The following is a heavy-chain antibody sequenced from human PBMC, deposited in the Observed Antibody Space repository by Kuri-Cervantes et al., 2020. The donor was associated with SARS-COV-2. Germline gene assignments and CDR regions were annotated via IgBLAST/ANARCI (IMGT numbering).Heavy chain of an antibody. CDR1: AGSISNYY. CDR2: ISGSGGST. J-gene: IGHJ4*02. Sequence: ETLSLTCTVSAGSISNYYWSWIRQSPGKGLEWVSAISGSGGSTYYADSVKGRFTISRDNSKNTLYLQMNSLRAEDTAVYYCAKDSRITIFGVAKSPDYWGQGTLVTVSS. D-gene: IGHD3-3*01. CDR3: AKDSRITIFGVAKSPDY. V-gene: IGHV3-23*01.